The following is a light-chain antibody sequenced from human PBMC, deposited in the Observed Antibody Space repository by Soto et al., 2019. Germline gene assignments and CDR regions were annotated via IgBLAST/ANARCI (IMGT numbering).Light chain of an antibody. J-gene: IGKJ2*01. Sequence: EIVLTHSPGTLSLSPGERATLSCKTSERVNSIYLGWYQQKPGQAPRLLIYGTSSRAAGIPERFSGSGSGTEFTLTISGLEPEDFAVYYCQQYSSSPRTFGQGTKVDIK. CDR3: QQYSSSPRT. CDR2: GTS. V-gene: IGKV3-20*01. CDR1: ERVNSIY.